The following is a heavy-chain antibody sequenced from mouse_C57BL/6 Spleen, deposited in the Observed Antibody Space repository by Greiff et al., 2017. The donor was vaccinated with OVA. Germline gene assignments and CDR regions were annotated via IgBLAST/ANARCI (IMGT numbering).Heavy chain of an antibody. CDR2: IHPNSGST. CDR3: AINWDRFAY. J-gene: IGHJ3*01. CDR1: GYTFTSYW. Sequence: VQLQESGAELVKPGASVKLSCKASGYTFTSYWMHWVKQRPGQGLEWIGMIHPNSGSTNYNEKFKSKATLTVDKSSSTAYMQLSSLTSEDSAVYYCAINWDRFAYWGQGTLVTVSA. V-gene: IGHV1-64*01. D-gene: IGHD4-1*01.